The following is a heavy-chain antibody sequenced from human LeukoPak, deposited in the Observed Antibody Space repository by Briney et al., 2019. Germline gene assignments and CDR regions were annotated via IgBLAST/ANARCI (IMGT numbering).Heavy chain of an antibody. J-gene: IGHJ5*02. CDR2: IYYSGST. V-gene: IGHV4-59*01. Sequence: SETLSLSCTGSGGPISSYYWSWIRQPPGKGLDGIGYIYYSGSTNYNPSLKSRVTISVDTSKNQFSLKLSSVTAADTAVYYCARDSAVAGIDPWGQGTLVTVSS. CDR1: GGPISSYY. D-gene: IGHD6-19*01. CDR3: ARDSAVAGIDP.